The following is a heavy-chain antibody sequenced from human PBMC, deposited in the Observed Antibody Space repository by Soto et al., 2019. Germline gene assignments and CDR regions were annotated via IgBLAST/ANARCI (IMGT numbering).Heavy chain of an antibody. CDR3: ARVHGYGDYFDY. CDR2: IYYSGST. CDR1: GGSISSYY. J-gene: IGHJ4*02. D-gene: IGHD4-17*01. V-gene: IGHV4-59*01. Sequence: PSETLSLTCTVSGGSISSYYWSWIRQPPGKGLEWIGYIYYSGSTNYNPSLKSRVTISVDTSKNQFSLKLSSVTAADTAVYYCARVHGYGDYFDYWGQGTLVTVSS.